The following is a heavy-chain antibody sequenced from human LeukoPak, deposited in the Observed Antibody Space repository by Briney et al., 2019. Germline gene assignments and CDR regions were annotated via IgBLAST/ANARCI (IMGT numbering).Heavy chain of an antibody. CDR2: LWYDGSNK. Sequence: GGSLRLSCVGSGFTFSTHGMHWVRQAPGKGLEWVAVLWYDGSNKYYADSVKGRFTISRDNPKNTLYLQMNSLRVEDTAVYYCAKRKGGHGSGSLDYWGQGTVVTVSS. D-gene: IGHD3-10*01. CDR3: AKRKGGHGSGSLDY. J-gene: IGHJ4*02. CDR1: GFTFSTHG. V-gene: IGHV3-33*08.